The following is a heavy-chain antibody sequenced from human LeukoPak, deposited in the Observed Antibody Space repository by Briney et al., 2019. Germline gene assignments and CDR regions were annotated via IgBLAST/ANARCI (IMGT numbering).Heavy chain of an antibody. Sequence: PGGSLRLSCAASGFTFDDYAMHWVRQAPGKGLEWVSLISGDGGSTYYVDSVKGRFTISRDDAKNSLYVQMNSLRDEDTAVYCARVGYSGWNLEYWGQGTLVTVSS. J-gene: IGHJ4*02. D-gene: IGHD5-12*01. CDR1: GFTFDDYA. CDR2: ISGDGGST. V-gene: IGHV3-43*02. CDR3: RVGYSGWNLEY.